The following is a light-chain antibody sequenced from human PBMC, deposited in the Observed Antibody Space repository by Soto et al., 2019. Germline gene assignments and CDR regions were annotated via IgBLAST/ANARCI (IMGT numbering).Light chain of an antibody. Sequence: SYELTQPPSVSLAPGQTARITCGGNNIGSKSVHWYQQKPGQAPVLVVYEDSDRPSGIPERFSGSNAGNTATLTISRVEAGDEADYYCQVWESSGDRAGEFGGGTKLTV. CDR3: QVWESSGDRAGE. CDR2: EDS. CDR1: NIGSKS. V-gene: IGLV3-21*02. J-gene: IGLJ2*01.